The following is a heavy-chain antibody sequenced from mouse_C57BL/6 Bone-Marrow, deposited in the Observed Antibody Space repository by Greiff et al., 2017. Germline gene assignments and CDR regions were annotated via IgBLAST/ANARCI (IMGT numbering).Heavy chain of an antibody. Sequence: EVQLVEPGGDLVKPGGSLKLSCAASGFTFSSYGMSWVRQTPDKRLEWVATISSGGSYTYYPDSVKGRFTISRDNAKNTLYLQMSSLKSEDTAMYYCAGYSRRDWYFDVWGTGTTVTVSS. V-gene: IGHV5-6*01. CDR1: GFTFSSYG. D-gene: IGHD1-2*01. CDR3: AGYSRRDWYFDV. CDR2: ISSGGSYT. J-gene: IGHJ1*03.